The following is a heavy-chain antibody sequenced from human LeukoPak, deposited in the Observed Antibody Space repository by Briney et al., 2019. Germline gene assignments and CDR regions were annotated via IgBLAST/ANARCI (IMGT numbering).Heavy chain of an antibody. Sequence: SPVNVSCKASGGTFSSYAISWVRQAPGQGLEWMGGIIPIFGTANYAQKFQGRVTITADESTSTAYMELSSLRSEDTAVYYCARGPTRGYSYGPATYNWFDPWGQGTLVTVSS. V-gene: IGHV1-69*13. D-gene: IGHD5-18*01. CDR2: IIPIFGTA. CDR3: ARGPTRGYSYGPATYNWFDP. J-gene: IGHJ5*02. CDR1: GGTFSSYA.